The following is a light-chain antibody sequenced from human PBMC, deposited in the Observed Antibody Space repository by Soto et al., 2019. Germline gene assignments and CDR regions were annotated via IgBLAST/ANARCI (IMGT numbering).Light chain of an antibody. CDR2: EDN. J-gene: IGLJ2*01. CDR3: QSSDGNNMV. Sequence: NFMLTQPHSVSESPGKTVTISCTGSSGSIASGYVQWYQQRPGSAPTTLIYEDNQRPAGVPDRFSGSIDSSSNSASLTISGLRPEDEADYYCQSSDGNNMVFAGGTKVTVL. CDR1: SGSIASGY. V-gene: IGLV6-57*02.